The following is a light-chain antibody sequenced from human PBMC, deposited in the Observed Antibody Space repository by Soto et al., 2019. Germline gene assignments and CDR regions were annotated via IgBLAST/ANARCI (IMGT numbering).Light chain of an antibody. J-gene: IGKJ1*01. CDR2: GAS. V-gene: IGKV3-20*01. CDR3: QQYVSSVT. Sequence: EIVLTQSPGSLSLSPGERATLSCRDSPSVDSSFFAWYQQKPGQAPRLLIYGASNRATGIPDRFSGSASGTDFTLTISRLEPEDFAVYYCQQYVSSVTFGQGTKVEIK. CDR1: PSVDSSF.